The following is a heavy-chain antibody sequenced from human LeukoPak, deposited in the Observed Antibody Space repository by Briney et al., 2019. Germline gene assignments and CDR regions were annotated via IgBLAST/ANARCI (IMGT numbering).Heavy chain of an antibody. J-gene: IGHJ4*02. CDR1: GGSFSGYY. CDR3: ARGHTAMVDY. V-gene: IGHV4-34*01. D-gene: IGHD5-18*01. CDR2: INHSGST. Sequence: KPSETLSLTCAVYGGSFSGYYWSWIRQPPGKGLEWIGEINHSGSTNYNPSLKSRVTISVDTSKNQFSLKLSSVTAADTAVYYCARGHTAMVDYWGQGTLVTVSS.